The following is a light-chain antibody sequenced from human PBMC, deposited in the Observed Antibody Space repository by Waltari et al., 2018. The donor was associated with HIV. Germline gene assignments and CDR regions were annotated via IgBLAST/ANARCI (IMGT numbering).Light chain of an antibody. Sequence: SYVLTQPPSVSVAPGQTARITCAGSNIGGKSVHRHQQKPGQAPVLVVYDDSARPSGIPERFSGSNSGNTATLTISRVEAGDEADYYCQVWDIHSDHVLFGGGTKLTVL. J-gene: IGLJ2*01. V-gene: IGLV3-21*02. CDR2: DDS. CDR1: NIGGKS. CDR3: QVWDIHSDHVL.